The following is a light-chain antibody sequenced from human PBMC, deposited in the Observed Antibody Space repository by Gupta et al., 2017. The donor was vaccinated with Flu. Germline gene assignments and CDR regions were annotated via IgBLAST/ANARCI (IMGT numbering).Light chain of an antibody. V-gene: IGKV2-30*01. Sequence: VMPQSPPSLPFTLGQPATISCSSRQSFVYWDGSSYLHWFQQRPGQSPRRLIYEVSSRDTGVPDRFSGSGSGTDFTLRISRVESEDVGVYYCMQCTHWPFTFGPGTTVYIE. CDR2: EVS. CDR1: QSFVYWDGSSY. J-gene: IGKJ3*01. CDR3: MQCTHWPFT.